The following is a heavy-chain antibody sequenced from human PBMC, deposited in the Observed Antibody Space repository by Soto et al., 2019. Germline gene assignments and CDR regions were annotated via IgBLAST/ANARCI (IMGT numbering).Heavy chain of an antibody. CDR1: GFTFSSYA. J-gene: IGHJ4*02. V-gene: IGHV3-23*01. CDR3: AKVPIRIAAAPLDY. Sequence: PGGSLRLSCAASGFTFSSYAMSWVRQAPGKGLEWVSAISGSGGSTYYADSVKGRFTISRDNSKNTLYLQMNSLRAEDTAVYYYAKVPIRIAAAPLDYWGQGTLVTVSS. D-gene: IGHD6-13*01. CDR2: ISGSGGST.